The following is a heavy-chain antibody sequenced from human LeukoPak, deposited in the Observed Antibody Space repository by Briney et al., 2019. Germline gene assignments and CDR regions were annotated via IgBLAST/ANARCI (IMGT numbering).Heavy chain of an antibody. CDR2: ISWKSGTI. J-gene: IGHJ4*02. CDR3: ARDVVPAAIGYYFDY. D-gene: IGHD2-2*02. V-gene: IGHV3-9*01. CDR1: GFTFGDYA. Sequence: GGSLRLSCAASGFTFGDYAMHWVRQAPGKGLEWVSGISWKSGTIGCADSVKGRFTISSDNAKNSVYLQMNSLRVEDTAFYYCARDVVPAAIGYYFDYWGQGTLVTVSS.